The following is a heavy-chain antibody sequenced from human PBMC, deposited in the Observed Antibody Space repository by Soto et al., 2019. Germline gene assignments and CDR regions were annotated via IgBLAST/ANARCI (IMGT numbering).Heavy chain of an antibody. V-gene: IGHV3-30-3*01. Sequence: QVQLVESGGGVVQPGRSLRLSCAASGFTFSSYAMHWVRQAPGKGLEWVAVISYDGSNKYYADSVKGRFTISRDNSKNSLYLQMNSLRAEDTAVYYCNGYCSGGSCYDYGMDVWGQGTTVTVSS. CDR3: NGYCSGGSCYDYGMDV. CDR2: ISYDGSNK. D-gene: IGHD2-15*01. J-gene: IGHJ6*02. CDR1: GFTFSSYA.